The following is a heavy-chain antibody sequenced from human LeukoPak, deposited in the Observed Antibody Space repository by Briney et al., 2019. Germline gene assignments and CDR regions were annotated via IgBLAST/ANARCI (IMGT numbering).Heavy chain of an antibody. CDR3: AKERQLVRGMDV. Sequence: PGGSLRLSCAASGFTFSSYGMHWVRQAPGKGLEWVAVISYDGSNKYYADSVKGRFTISRDNSKNTLYLQMNSLGAEDTAVYYCAKERQLVRGMDVWGKGTTVTVSS. V-gene: IGHV3-30*18. J-gene: IGHJ6*04. CDR1: GFTFSSYG. D-gene: IGHD6-6*01. CDR2: ISYDGSNK.